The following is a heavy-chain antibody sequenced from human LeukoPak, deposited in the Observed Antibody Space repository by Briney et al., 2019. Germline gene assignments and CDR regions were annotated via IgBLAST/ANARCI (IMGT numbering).Heavy chain of an antibody. CDR2: IIPILGIA. V-gene: IGHV1-69*04. D-gene: IGHD6-19*01. CDR1: GGTFSSYA. CDR3: VRDEKPGIAVAGYAFDI. J-gene: IGHJ3*02. Sequence: SVKVSCKASGGTFSSYAISWVRQAPGQGLEWMGRIIPILGIANYAQKFQGRVTMTRDTSTSTVYMELSSLRSEDTAVYYCVRDEKPGIAVAGYAFDIWGQGTMVTVSS.